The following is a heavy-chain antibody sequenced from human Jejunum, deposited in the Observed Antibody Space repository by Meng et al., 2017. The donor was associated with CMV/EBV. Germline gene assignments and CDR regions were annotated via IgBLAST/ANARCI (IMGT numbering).Heavy chain of an antibody. V-gene: IGHV1-69*05. J-gene: IGHJ4*02. D-gene: IGHD3-22*01. Sequence: FRSDAISWVRPAPGQGLEWMGGIIPMSGTPKYAQKFQGRVTMTRDTSTSTFYMELNSLRSEDTAVYYCARDLSSDTSAYYAPDHWGQGTRVTVSS. CDR3: ARDLSSDTSAYYAPDH. CDR2: IIPMSGTP. CDR1: FRSDA.